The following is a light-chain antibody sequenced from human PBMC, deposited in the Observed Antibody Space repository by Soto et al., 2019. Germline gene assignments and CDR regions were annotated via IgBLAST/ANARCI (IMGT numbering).Light chain of an antibody. Sequence: QSALAQPASVSGSPGQSITISCTGTSGFVGSFSLVSWYQQHPGKAPKLMIYEVSNRPSGVSNRFSGSKSGNTASLTISGLQAEDEADYYCSSYTSSSTRVFGTGTKVTVL. J-gene: IGLJ1*01. CDR2: EVS. V-gene: IGLV2-14*02. CDR3: SSYTSSSTRV. CDR1: SGFVGSFSL.